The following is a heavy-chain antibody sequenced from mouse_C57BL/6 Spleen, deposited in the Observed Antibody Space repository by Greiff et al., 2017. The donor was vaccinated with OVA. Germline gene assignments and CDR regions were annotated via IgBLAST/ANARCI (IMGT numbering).Heavy chain of an antibody. Sequence: QVQLQQPGAELVRPGSSVKLSCKASGYTFTSYWMDWVKQRPGQGLEWIGHIYPSDSETHYNQKFQEKATLTVDKSSSTAYMQLRSLTSVDSAVYYCARGSPFAYWGQGTLVTVSA. CDR3: ARGSPFAY. V-gene: IGHV1-61*01. CDR2: IYPSDSET. CDR1: GYTFTSYW. J-gene: IGHJ3*01.